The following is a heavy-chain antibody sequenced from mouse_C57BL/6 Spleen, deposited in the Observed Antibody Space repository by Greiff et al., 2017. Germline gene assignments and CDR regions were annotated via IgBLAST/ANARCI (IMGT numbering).Heavy chain of an antibody. V-gene: IGHV1-52*01. D-gene: IGHD1-1*01. CDR2: IDPSDSET. Sequence: VQLQQSGAELVRPGSSVKLSCKASGYTFTSYWMHWVKQRPIQGLEWIGNIDPSDSETHYNQKFKDKATLTVDKSSSTAYMQLSSLTSEDSAVYYCARGGYYGGFAYWGQGTLVTVSA. CDR3: ARGGYYGGFAY. J-gene: IGHJ3*01. CDR1: GYTFTSYW.